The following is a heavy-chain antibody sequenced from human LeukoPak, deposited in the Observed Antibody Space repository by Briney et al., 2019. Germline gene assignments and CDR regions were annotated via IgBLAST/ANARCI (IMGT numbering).Heavy chain of an antibody. V-gene: IGHV3-30*18. J-gene: IGHJ3*02. CDR2: ISYDGSNK. D-gene: IGHD2-21*02. CDR1: GFTFSSYG. Sequence: GRSLRLSCAASGFTFSSYGMHWVRQAPGKGLEWVAVISYDGSNKYYADSVNGRFTISRDNSKNTLYLQMNSLRAEDTAVYYCAKDPGDSEAPNAFDIWGQGTMVTVSS. CDR3: AKDPGDSEAPNAFDI.